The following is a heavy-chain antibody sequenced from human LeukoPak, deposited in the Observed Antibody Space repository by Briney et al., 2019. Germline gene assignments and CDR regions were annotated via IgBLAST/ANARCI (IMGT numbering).Heavy chain of an antibody. V-gene: IGHV3-30-3*01. CDR1: GFTFTNYW. CDR3: ARESPACGEDCYFDY. Sequence: GGSLRLSCAASGFTFTNYWMHWVRQAPGRGLEWVAGISYDGTNKYYADSVKGRFTISRDNSKNTLYLQMNSLRTDDTAVYYCARESPACGEDCYFDYWGQGTLVTVSS. J-gene: IGHJ4*02. D-gene: IGHD2-21*02. CDR2: ISYDGTNK.